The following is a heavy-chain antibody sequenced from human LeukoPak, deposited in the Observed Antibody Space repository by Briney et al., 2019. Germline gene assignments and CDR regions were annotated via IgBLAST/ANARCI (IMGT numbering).Heavy chain of an antibody. CDR2: IYSGGNT. CDR3: ARVSPRYGSGTYYSLSTFDY. V-gene: IGHV3-66*01. CDR1: GFTVSSNY. J-gene: IGHJ4*02. D-gene: IGHD3-10*01. Sequence: GGSLRLSCAASGFTVSSNYMSWVRQAPGKGLEWVSVIYSGGNTYYADSVKGRFTISRDNSKNTLYLQLNSLRAEDTAVYYCARVSPRYGSGTYYSLSTFDYWGQGTLVTASS.